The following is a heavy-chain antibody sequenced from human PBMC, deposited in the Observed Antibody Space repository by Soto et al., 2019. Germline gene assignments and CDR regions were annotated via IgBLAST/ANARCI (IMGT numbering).Heavy chain of an antibody. Sequence: QVQLVESGGGVVQPGRSLRLSCAASGFTFSSYGMHWVRQAPGKGLEWVAVISYDGSNKYYADSVKGRFTISRDNSKNTLYLQMNSLRAEDTAVYYCAKDSGPSGYDWTPGYFDYWGQGTLVTVSS. CDR1: GFTFSSYG. D-gene: IGHD5-12*01. CDR3: AKDSGPSGYDWTPGYFDY. V-gene: IGHV3-30*18. J-gene: IGHJ4*02. CDR2: ISYDGSNK.